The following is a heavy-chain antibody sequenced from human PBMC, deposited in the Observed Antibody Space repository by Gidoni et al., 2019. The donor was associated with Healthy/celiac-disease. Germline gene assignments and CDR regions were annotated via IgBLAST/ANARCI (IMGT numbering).Heavy chain of an antibody. V-gene: IGHV3-30*18. CDR3: AKGVAVAGDGMDV. D-gene: IGHD6-19*01. Sequence: QVQLVESGGGVGQPGRSLRLSCAASGFPFSSYGMHWVRQAPGKGLEWVAVISYDGSNKYYADSVKGRFTISRDNSKNTLYLQMNSLRAEDTAVYYCAKGVAVAGDGMDVWGQGTTVTVSS. J-gene: IGHJ6*02. CDR2: ISYDGSNK. CDR1: GFPFSSYG.